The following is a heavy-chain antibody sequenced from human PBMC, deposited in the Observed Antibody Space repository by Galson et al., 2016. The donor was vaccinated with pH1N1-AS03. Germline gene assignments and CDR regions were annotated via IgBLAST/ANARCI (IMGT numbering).Heavy chain of an antibody. CDR1: GFTFSGYT. J-gene: IGHJ6*02. CDR2: ISSSSTYI. CDR3: ARDDSSSWDRYYYYRMDV. Sequence: SLRLSCAASGFTFSGYTMSWVRQAPGKGLEWVSFISSSSTYIYYADSLKGRFTISRDNAKNSLYLQMNSLRVEDTAVYYCARDDSSSWDRYYYYRMDVWGQGTTVTVSS. V-gene: IGHV3-21*01. D-gene: IGHD6-13*01.